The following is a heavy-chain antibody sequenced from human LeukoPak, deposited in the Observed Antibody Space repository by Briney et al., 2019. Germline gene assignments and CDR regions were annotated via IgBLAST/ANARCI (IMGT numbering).Heavy chain of an antibody. CDR1: GYSFTSYW. CDR3: ARRGSYFDTAGHDFDY. CDR2: IYPGDSDT. J-gene: IGHJ4*02. Sequence: GESLKISCKGSGYSFTSYWIGWVRQMPGKGLEWMGIIYPGDSDTRYSPSFQGQVTISADKSISTAYLQWSSLRASDTAMYYCARRGSYFDTAGHDFDYWGQGTLLTVSS. D-gene: IGHD3-22*01. V-gene: IGHV5-51*01.